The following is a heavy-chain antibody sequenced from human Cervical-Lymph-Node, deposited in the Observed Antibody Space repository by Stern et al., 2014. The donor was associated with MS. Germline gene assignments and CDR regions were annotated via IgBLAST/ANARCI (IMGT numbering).Heavy chain of an antibody. CDR3: ARRGDGGVRGYYGLDV. Sequence: VHLVQSGAEVKKPGESLKISCKGSGYTFTNYWIGWVRQLPGKGLEWMGLLYPDDSSTRYDIRYSPSFQGQVTISADKSISTAYLQWSSLKASDSAMYFCARRGDGGVRGYYGLDVWGQGTTVTVSS. J-gene: IGHJ6*02. CDR1: GYTFTNYW. CDR2: LYPDDSSTRYDI. V-gene: IGHV5-51*01. D-gene: IGHD3-10*02.